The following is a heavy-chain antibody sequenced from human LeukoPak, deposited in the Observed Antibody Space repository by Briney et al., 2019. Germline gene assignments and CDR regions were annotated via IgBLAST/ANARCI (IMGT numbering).Heavy chain of an antibody. CDR2: IKQDGSEQ. CDR3: AILGDGSFDY. Sequence: GGSLRLSCAASGFPFSSYWVSWVRQAPGKGLEWVANIKQDGSEQYYVDSVRGRFTISRDNAKNSLYLHMNSLRVEDTAVYYCAILGDGSFDYWGQGSLVTVSS. J-gene: IGHJ4*02. CDR1: GFPFSSYW. V-gene: IGHV3-7*01. D-gene: IGHD5-24*01.